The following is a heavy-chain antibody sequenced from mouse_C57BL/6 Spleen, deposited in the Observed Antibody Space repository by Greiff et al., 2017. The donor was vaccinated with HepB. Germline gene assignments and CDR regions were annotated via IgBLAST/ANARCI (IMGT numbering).Heavy chain of an antibody. Sequence: EVQLQESGGGLVQPGGSLKLSCAASGFTFSDYYMYWVRQTPEKRLEWVAYISNGGGSTYYPDTVKGRFTISRDNAKNTLYLQMSRLKSEDTAMYYCARVYGSSYGYFDVWGTGTTVTVSS. J-gene: IGHJ1*03. CDR1: GFTFSDYY. CDR3: ARVYGSSYGYFDV. V-gene: IGHV5-12*01. CDR2: ISNGGGST. D-gene: IGHD1-1*01.